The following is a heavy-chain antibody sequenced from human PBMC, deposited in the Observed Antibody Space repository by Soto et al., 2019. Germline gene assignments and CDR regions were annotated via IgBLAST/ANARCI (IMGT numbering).Heavy chain of an antibody. CDR1: GGSFSGYY. J-gene: IGHJ2*01. Sequence: SETLSLTCAAYGGSFSGYYWSWIRQPPGKGLEWIGEINHSGSTNYNPSLKSRVTVSVDTSKNQFSLRLSSVTAADTAVYYCARGRRWLLPSYFELWGRGTLVTASS. V-gene: IGHV4-34*01. D-gene: IGHD6-19*01. CDR2: INHSGST. CDR3: ARGRRWLLPSYFEL.